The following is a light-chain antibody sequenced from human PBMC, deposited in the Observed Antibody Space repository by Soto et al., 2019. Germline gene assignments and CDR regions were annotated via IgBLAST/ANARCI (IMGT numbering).Light chain of an antibody. V-gene: IGLV2-23*01. CDR2: EGS. CDR1: SSDVGSYNL. CDR3: CSYAGSRV. Sequence: QSALTQPASVSGSPGQSFTISCTGTSSDVGSYNLVSWYQQHPGKAPKLMIYEGSKRPSGVSNRFSGSKSANTASLTISGLQAEDEADYYCCSYAGSRVFGGGTKLTVL. J-gene: IGLJ3*02.